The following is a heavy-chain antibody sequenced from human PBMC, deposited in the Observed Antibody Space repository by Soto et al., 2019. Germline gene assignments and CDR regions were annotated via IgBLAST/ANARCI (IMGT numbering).Heavy chain of an antibody. CDR2: IYYSGST. J-gene: IGHJ4*02. CDR3: ARQLVVVPAAIPAFDY. CDR1: GGSISSSSYY. D-gene: IGHD2-2*01. V-gene: IGHV4-39*01. Sequence: QLQLQESGPGLAKPSETLSLTCTVSGGSISSSSYYWGWIRQPPGKGLEWIGSIYYSGSTYYNPSLKSRVTISVDTSKNQFSLKLSSVTAADTAVYYCARQLVVVPAAIPAFDYWGQGTLVTVSS.